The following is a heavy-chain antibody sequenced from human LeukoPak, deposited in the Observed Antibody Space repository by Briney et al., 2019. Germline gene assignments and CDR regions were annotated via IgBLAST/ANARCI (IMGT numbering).Heavy chain of an antibody. V-gene: IGHV3-30-3*01. D-gene: IGHD2-8*01. CDR1: GFTFSSYA. J-gene: IGHJ4*02. CDR2: ISYDGSNK. Sequence: GGSLRLSCAASGFTFSSYALSWVRQAPGKGLEWVAVISYDGSNKYYADSVKGRFTISRDNSKNTLYLQMNSLRAEDTAVYYCARDPLMVGPNPIDYWGQGTLVTVSS. CDR3: ARDPLMVGPNPIDY.